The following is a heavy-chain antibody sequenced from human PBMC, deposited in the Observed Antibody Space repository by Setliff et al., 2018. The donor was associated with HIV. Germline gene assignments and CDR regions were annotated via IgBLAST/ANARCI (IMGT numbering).Heavy chain of an antibody. CDR1: GYTFTSYG. J-gene: IGHJ3*02. V-gene: IGHV1-18*01. D-gene: IGHD3-3*01. Sequence: ASVKVSCKASGYTFTSYGISWVRQAPGQGLEWMGWISGYNGNTNYAQKFQGRVTMTEDTSTDTAYMELSSLRSEDTAVYYCATARFLESYPINAFDIWGQGTMVTVSS. CDR3: ATARFLESYPINAFDI. CDR2: ISGYNGNT.